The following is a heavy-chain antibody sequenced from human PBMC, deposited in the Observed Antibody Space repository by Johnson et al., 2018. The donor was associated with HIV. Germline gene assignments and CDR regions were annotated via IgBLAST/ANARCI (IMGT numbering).Heavy chain of an antibody. CDR1: GFTFRNYA. D-gene: IGHD4-23*01. J-gene: IGHJ3*02. CDR3: ARSSTVVTPHDI. Sequence: QVQLVESGGGVVQPGRSLRLSCAASGFTFRNYAMDWVRQAPGKGLEWVAVISYDVSNKYYADSVKGRFTISRDNSKNTLYLQMNSLRAEDTAVYYCARSSTVVTPHDIWGQGTMVTVSS. CDR2: ISYDVSNK. V-gene: IGHV3-30*04.